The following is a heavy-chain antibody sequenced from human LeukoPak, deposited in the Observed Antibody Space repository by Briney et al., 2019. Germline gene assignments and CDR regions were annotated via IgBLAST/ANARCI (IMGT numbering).Heavy chain of an antibody. J-gene: IGHJ5*02. D-gene: IGHD4-17*01. CDR3: ARDRRGYGDYPARFWFDP. CDR1: GGSISRGGYY. CDR2: IYYSGST. V-gene: IGHV4-31*03. Sequence: PSQTLSLTCTVSGGSISRGGYYWSWIRQHPGKGLEWIGYIYYSGSTYYNPSLKSRVTISVDTSKNQFSLKLSSVTAADTAVYYCARDRRGYGDYPARFWFDPWGQGTLVTVSS.